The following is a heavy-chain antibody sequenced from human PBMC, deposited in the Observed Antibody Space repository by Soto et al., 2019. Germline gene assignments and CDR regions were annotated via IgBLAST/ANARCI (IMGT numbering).Heavy chain of an antibody. CDR3: AKAPLN. V-gene: IGHV4-31*03. J-gene: IGHJ4*02. CDR2: SYYSGRT. Sequence: QVQLQESGPGLVKPSQPLSLTCTFSGGSISSGGYYWSWIRQHPGKGLWWIGYSYYSGRTYYNPFIKSRVTISVDTSKNQFSLKLSSVAAADTAVYYCAKAPLNWGQGTLVTVSS. CDR1: GGSISSGGYY.